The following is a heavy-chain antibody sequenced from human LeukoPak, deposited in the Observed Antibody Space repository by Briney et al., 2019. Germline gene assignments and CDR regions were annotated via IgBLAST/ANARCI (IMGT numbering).Heavy chain of an antibody. D-gene: IGHD6-19*01. CDR1: GGSISSSSYY. V-gene: IGHV4-39*07. CDR2: IYYSGST. CDR3: ARVNSQWLVRPFDY. Sequence: SETLSLTCTVSGGSISSSSYYWGWIRQPPGKGLEWIGSIYYSGSTYYNPSLKSRVTISVDTSKNQFSLKLSSVTAADTAVYYCARVNSQWLVRPFDYWGQGTLVTVSS. J-gene: IGHJ4*02.